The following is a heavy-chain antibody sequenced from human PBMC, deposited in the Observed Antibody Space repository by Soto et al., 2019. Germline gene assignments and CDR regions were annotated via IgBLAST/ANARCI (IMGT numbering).Heavy chain of an antibody. CDR3: AKSGSGAD. CDR2: VIPILGST. Sequence: QVQLVQSGAEVKKPGSSVKVSCKASGGALRSDAVCWVRHAPGQGLEWMGGVIPILGSTNYARKFQGRLTVTADESMSTVYMELSRLRSEDTAVYYCAKSGSGADWGQGTLVTVSS. CDR1: GGALRSDA. D-gene: IGHD3-10*01. J-gene: IGHJ4*02. V-gene: IGHV1-69*11.